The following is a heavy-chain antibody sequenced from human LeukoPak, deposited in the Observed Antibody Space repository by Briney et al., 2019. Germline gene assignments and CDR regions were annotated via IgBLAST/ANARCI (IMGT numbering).Heavy chain of an antibody. CDR2: ISAYNGNT. J-gene: IGHJ6*03. CDR3: AATNAAYYSGSGSEDCYYYYMDV. CDR1: GYTFTSYG. Sequence: ASVKVSCKASGYTFTSYGISWVRQAPGQGLEWMGWISAYNGNTNYAQKLQGRVTMTTDTSTSTAYMELRSLRSDDTAVSYCAATNAAYYSGSGSEDCYYYYMDVWGKGTTVTVSS. V-gene: IGHV1-18*01. D-gene: IGHD3-10*01.